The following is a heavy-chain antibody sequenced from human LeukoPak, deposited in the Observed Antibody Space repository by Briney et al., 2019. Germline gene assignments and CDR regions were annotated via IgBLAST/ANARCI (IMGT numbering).Heavy chain of an antibody. CDR1: GYTFTSYD. D-gene: IGHD2-2*01. CDR3: ARGNFCSSTSCYSDYMDV. Sequence: GASVKVSCKASGYTFTSYDINWVRQATGQGLEWMGWMNPNSGNTGYAQKFQGRVTITRNTSISTAYMELSSLRSEDTAVYYCARGNFCSSTSCYSDYMDVWGKGTTVTVSS. CDR2: MNPNSGNT. J-gene: IGHJ6*03. V-gene: IGHV1-8*01.